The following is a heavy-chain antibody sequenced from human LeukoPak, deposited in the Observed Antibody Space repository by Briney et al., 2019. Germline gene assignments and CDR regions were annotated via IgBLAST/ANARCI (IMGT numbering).Heavy chain of an antibody. CDR2: ISYDGSNK. J-gene: IGHJ5*02. CDR3: ARGGEPYYDFWSGRKHHPNWFDP. CDR1: GFTFSSYA. D-gene: IGHD3-3*01. Sequence: GGSLRLSCAASGFTFSSYAMHWVRQDPGKGLEWVAVISYDGSNKYYADSVKGRFTISRDNSKNTLYLQMNSLRAEDTAVYYCARGGEPYYDFWSGRKHHPNWFDPWGQGTLVTVSS. V-gene: IGHV3-30-3*01.